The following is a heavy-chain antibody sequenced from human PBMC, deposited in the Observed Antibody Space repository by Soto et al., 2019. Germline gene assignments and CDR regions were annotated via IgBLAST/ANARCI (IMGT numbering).Heavy chain of an antibody. CDR3: ASGIQLWLRRINNGYSG. J-gene: IGHJ4*02. Sequence: QVQLVQSGAEVKKPESSVKVSCKAPGGTFSTYAISWVRQAPGQGLEWMGGIIPMFGTANYAQRFQHRVTITADESTNTVSMELSTLRSEDTAVYFCASGIQLWLRRINNGYSGWGQGTLVTVSS. CDR1: GGTFSTYA. V-gene: IGHV1-69*12. D-gene: IGHD5-18*01. CDR2: IIPMFGTA.